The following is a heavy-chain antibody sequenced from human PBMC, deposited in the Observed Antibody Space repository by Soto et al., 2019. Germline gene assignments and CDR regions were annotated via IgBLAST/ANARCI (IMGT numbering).Heavy chain of an antibody. V-gene: IGHV3-21*01. Sequence: PGGSLRLSCAASGFTFSSYSMNWVRQAPGKGLEWVSSISSSSSYIYYADSVKGRFTISRDNAKNSLYLQMNSLRAEDTAVYYCARERIATAGPGDYYYYYGMDVWGKGTTVTVSS. D-gene: IGHD6-13*01. CDR1: GFTFSSYS. J-gene: IGHJ6*04. CDR3: ARERIATAGPGDYYYYYGMDV. CDR2: ISSSSSYI.